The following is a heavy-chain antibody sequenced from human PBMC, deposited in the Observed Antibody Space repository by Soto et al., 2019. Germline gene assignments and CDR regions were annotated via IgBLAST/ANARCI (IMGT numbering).Heavy chain of an antibody. D-gene: IGHD3-10*01. V-gene: IGHV3-53*01. CDR3: AIRVAMVRGDMFDY. CDR2: IYSGGST. J-gene: IGHJ4*02. Sequence: GGSLRLSCAASGFTVSSNYMSWVRQAPGKGLEWVSVIYSGGSTYYADSVKGRFTISRDNSKNTLYLQMNSLRAEDTAVYYCAIRVAMVRGDMFDYWGKGTLVTVSS. CDR1: GFTVSSNY.